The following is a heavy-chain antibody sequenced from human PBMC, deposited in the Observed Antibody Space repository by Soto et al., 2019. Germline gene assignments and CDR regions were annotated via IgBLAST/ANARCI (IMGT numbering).Heavy chain of an antibody. D-gene: IGHD1-7*01. CDR1: GFTFSSYG. CDR2: ISYDGSNK. J-gene: IGHJ4*02. V-gene: IGHV3-30*18. Sequence: GGSLRLSCAASGFTFSSYGMHWVRQAPGKGLEWVAVISYDGSNKYYADSVKGRFTIPRDNSKNTLYLQMNSLRAEDTAVYYCAKEYNWNYVLYFDYWGQGTLVTVSS. CDR3: AKEYNWNYVLYFDY.